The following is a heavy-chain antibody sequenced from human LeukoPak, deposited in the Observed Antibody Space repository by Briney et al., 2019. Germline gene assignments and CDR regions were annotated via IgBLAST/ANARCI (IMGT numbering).Heavy chain of an antibody. D-gene: IGHD3-10*01. CDR2: ISAYNGNT. CDR1: GYTFTSYG. J-gene: IGHJ4*02. CDR3: ARDLGGTMVRGVISD. V-gene: IGHV1-18*01. Sequence: ASVKVSCKASGYTFTSYGISWVRQAPGQGLEWMGWISAYNGNTNYAQKLQGRVTMTTDTSTSTAYMELRSLRSDDTAVYYCARDLGGTMVRGVISDWGQGTLVTVSS.